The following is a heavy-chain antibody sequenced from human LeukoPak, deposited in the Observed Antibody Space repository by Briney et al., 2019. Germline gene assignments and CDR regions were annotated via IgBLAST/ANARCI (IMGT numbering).Heavy chain of an antibody. V-gene: IGHV3-7*01. CDR1: GFMFSSYW. D-gene: IGHD3-22*01. CDR2: IKEDGSEK. CDR3: ARDVTNSLYYYDSSGYYQN. Sequence: GGSLRLSCAASGFMFSSYWMSWVRQAPGKGLEWVADIKEDGSEKSYVDSVKGRFTISRDNAKSSLYLQMNSLRAEDTAVYYCARDVTNSLYYYDSSGYYQNWGQGTLVTVSS. J-gene: IGHJ4*02.